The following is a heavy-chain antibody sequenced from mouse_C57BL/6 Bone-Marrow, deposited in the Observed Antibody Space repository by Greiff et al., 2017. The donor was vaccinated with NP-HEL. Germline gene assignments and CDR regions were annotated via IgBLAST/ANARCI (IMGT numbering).Heavy chain of an antibody. CDR3: ARIANKLYPGIYWYFDV. CDR2: IWWDDDK. Sequence: QVTLKECGPGILQPSQTLSLTCSFSGFSLSTFGMGVGWIRQPSGKGLEWLAHIWWDDDKYYNPALKSRLTISKDTSKNHVFLKIANVDTADTATYYCARIANKLYPGIYWYFDVWGTGTTVTVSS. V-gene: IGHV8-8*01. J-gene: IGHJ1*03. D-gene: IGHD2-12*01. CDR1: GFSLSTFGMG.